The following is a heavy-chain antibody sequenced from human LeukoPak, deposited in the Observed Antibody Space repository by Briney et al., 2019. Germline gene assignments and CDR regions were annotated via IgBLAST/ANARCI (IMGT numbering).Heavy chain of an antibody. CDR3: ARNLWSGYYLPPNGMDV. V-gene: IGHV4-30-2*01. D-gene: IGHD3-3*01. CDR2: IYHSGST. CDR1: GGSISSGGYS. J-gene: IGHJ6*02. Sequence: PSQTLSLTCAVSGGSISSGGYSWSWIRQPPGKGLEWIGYIYHSGSTYYNPSLKSRVTISVDTSKNQFSLKLSSVTAADTAVYYCARNLWSGYYLPPNGMDVWGQGTTVTVSS.